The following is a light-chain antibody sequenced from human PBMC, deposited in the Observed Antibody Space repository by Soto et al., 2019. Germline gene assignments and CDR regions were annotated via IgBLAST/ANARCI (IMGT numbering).Light chain of an antibody. CDR1: QRVSSNY. V-gene: IGKV3-20*01. CDR3: QQYGSFPRT. CDR2: GAS. J-gene: IGKJ1*01. Sequence: EIVLTQSPGTLSLSPGERATLSCRASQRVSSNYLAWYQQKPGQAPRLLIYGASSRATGIPDRFSGSGSGTDFTLTISRLEAEDFAVFYCQQYGSFPRTFGQGSKVEIK.